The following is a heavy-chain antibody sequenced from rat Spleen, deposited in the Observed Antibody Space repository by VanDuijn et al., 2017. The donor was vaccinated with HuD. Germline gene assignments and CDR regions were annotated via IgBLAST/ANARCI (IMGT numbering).Heavy chain of an antibody. V-gene: IGHV5-27*01. CDR3: TTVGRNGFDY. D-gene: IGHD1-12*02. Sequence: EVQLVESGGGLVQPGRSMKLSCAALGFTFSNYYMAWVRQAPTKGLEWVASISPSGGSTYFRDSVKGRFTISRDNAKSTLYLQMDSLRSEDTATYYCTTVGRNGFDYWGQGVMVTVSS. J-gene: IGHJ2*01. CDR2: ISPSGGST. CDR1: GFTFSNYY.